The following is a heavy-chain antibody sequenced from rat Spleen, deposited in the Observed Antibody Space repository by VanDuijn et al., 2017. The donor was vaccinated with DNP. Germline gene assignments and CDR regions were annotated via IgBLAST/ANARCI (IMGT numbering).Heavy chain of an antibody. D-gene: IGHD4-2*01. CDR3: TTILGPPMDA. CDR2: ISYDGRST. CDR1: GFTFSDYN. J-gene: IGHJ4*01. Sequence: EVQLVESGGGLVQPGRSLKLSCAASGFTFSDYNMAWVRQAPKKGLEWVATISYDGRSTYYRDSVKGRFTISRDNAKSILYLQMDSLRSEDAATYYCTTILGPPMDAWGQGTSVTVSS. V-gene: IGHV5-7*01.